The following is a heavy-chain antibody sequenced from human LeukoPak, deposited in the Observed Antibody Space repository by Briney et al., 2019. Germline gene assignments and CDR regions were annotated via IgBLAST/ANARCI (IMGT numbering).Heavy chain of an antibody. D-gene: IGHD5-12*01. Sequence: PGGSLRLSCAASGFTFSSYAMSLVRQAPGKGLEWVSAISGSGGSTYYADSVKGRFTISRDNSKNTLYLQMNSLRAEDTAVYYCAKFSGQWLRSLFDYWGQGTLVTVSS. V-gene: IGHV3-23*01. J-gene: IGHJ4*02. CDR3: AKFSGQWLRSLFDY. CDR2: ISGSGGST. CDR1: GFTFSSYA.